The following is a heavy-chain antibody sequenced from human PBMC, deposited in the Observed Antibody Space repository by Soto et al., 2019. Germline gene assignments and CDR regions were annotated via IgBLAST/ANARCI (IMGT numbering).Heavy chain of an antibody. V-gene: IGHV5-51*01. CDR1: GYSFTRYL. CDR3: ARHGWIATAGKGRGNWFDP. J-gene: IGHJ5*02. Sequence: GGSLENICKGFGYSFTRYLVGWVGQMAGKGLGWMGIIYPGDSDTTYSPSFQGQVTISADKSISTAYLQWSSLKASDTAMYYCARHGWIATAGKGRGNWFDPWGQGTLVTVSS. D-gene: IGHD6-13*01. CDR2: IYPGDSDT.